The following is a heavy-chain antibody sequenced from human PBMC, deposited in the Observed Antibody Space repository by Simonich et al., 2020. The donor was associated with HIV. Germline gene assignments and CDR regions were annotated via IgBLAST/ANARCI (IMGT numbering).Heavy chain of an antibody. CDR1: GGSFSGYY. J-gene: IGHJ4*02. Sequence: QVQLQQWGAGLLKPSETLSLTCGVYGGSFSGYYWSWIRQPPGKGLEWIGEINHSARTNYKPSLKSRVTISKDTSKNQFSLKLSSVTAADTAVYYCAKDRIDDTNGYHVGFDYWGQGTLVTVSS. V-gene: IGHV4-34*02. CDR2: INHSART. D-gene: IGHD3-22*01. CDR3: AKDRIDDTNGYHVGFDY.